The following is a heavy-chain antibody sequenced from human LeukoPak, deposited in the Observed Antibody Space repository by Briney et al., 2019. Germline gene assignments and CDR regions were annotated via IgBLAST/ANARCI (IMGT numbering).Heavy chain of an antibody. D-gene: IGHD6-6*01. Sequence: GSVKVSCKASGYTFTSYVISWVRQAPGQGLEWMGWISAYNGNTNYAQKLQGRVTMTTDTSTSTAYRELRSLRSDDTAVDYCAKAYSSSSHYDYWGQGTLVTVSS. V-gene: IGHV1-18*01. J-gene: IGHJ4*02. CDR1: GYTFTSYV. CDR3: AKAYSSSSHYDY. CDR2: ISAYNGNT.